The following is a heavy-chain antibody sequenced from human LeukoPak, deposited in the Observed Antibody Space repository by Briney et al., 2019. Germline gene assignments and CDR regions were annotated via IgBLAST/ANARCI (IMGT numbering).Heavy chain of an antibody. CDR2: ISSSSSYI. CDR3: ARERFGELSD. D-gene: IGHD3-10*01. V-gene: IGHV3-21*01. CDR1: GFTFSSYS. Sequence: PGGSLRLSCAASGFTFSSYSMDWVHQAPGKGLEWVSSISSSSSYIYYADSVKGRFTISRDNAKNSLYLQMNSLRAEDTAVYYCARERFGELSDWGQGTLVTVSS. J-gene: IGHJ4*02.